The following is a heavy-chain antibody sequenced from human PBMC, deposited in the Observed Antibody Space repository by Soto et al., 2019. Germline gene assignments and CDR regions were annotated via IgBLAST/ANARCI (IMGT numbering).Heavy chain of an antibody. Sequence: SETLSLTCTVSGDTITSFSWNWIRQSAGKGLEWIGRISTTGNTHYNPSLESRVTMSLDTSKNQFSLKLTSVTAADTAVYYCARLRLELTFDYWGQGTLVTVSS. J-gene: IGHJ4*02. V-gene: IGHV4-4*07. CDR3: ARLRLELTFDY. CDR2: ISTTGNT. CDR1: GDTITSFS. D-gene: IGHD1-7*01.